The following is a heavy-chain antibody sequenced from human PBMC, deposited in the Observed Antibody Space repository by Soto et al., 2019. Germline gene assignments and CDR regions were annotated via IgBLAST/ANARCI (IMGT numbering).Heavy chain of an antibody. CDR1: GDSISSRSYY. CDR3: ASRDPGTSVDY. CDR2: IYYSGST. D-gene: IGHD1-7*01. J-gene: IGHJ4*02. V-gene: IGHV4-39*07. Sequence: PSETLSLTCTVTGDSISSRSYYWCWIRQPPGKGLEWIGSIYYSGSTYNNPSLRSRVTISLDKSENQFSLKVTSLTAADTAVYYCASRDPGTSVDYWGQGTLVTVSS.